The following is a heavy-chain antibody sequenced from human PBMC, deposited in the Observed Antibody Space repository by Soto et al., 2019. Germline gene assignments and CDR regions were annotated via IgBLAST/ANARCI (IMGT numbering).Heavy chain of an antibody. Sequence: QVQLVQSGAEVKKPGASVKVSCKASGYTFSSYHISWVRQAPGQGLEWMGWISAYNGNTNYAQKLQGRVTMTTDPSTSTAYMERRSLRSDDPAVYYCVRDGPPTDYWGQGTLVTVSS. J-gene: IGHJ4*02. V-gene: IGHV1-18*01. CDR3: VRDGPPTDY. CDR1: GYTFSSYH. CDR2: ISAYNGNT.